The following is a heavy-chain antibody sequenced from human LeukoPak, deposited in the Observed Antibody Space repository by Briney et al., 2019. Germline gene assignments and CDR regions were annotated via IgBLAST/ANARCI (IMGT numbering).Heavy chain of an antibody. Sequence: ASVNVSCKASGYTFTGYYMHWVRQAPGQGLEWMGRINPNTGGTNYAQRFQGRVTMTRDTSISTAYMELSRLRSDDTAVYYCARLQRSSTSLQWGQGTLVTVSS. V-gene: IGHV1-2*06. CDR3: ARLQRSSTSLQ. J-gene: IGHJ4*02. D-gene: IGHD6-13*01. CDR2: INPNTGGT. CDR1: GYTFTGYY.